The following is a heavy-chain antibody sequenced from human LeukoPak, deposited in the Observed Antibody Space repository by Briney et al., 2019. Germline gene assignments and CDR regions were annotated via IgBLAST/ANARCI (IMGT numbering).Heavy chain of an antibody. J-gene: IGHJ4*02. CDR3: AIDHTGLVYFDY. CDR1: GGSISSSSYY. V-gene: IGHV4-39*01. CDR2: IYYSGST. Sequence: SETLSLTCTVSGGSISSSSYYWGWIRQPPGKGLEWIGSIYYSGSTYYNPSLESRVTISVDTSKNQFSLKLSSVTAADTAVYYCAIDHTGLVYFDYWGQGTLVTVSS. D-gene: IGHD6-6*01.